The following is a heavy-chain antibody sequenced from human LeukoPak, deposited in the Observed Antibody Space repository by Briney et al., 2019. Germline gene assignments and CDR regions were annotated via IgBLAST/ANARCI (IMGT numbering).Heavy chain of an antibody. CDR2: IKANSGAT. CDR3: PRDGDWHHQYFDL. D-gene: IGHD2-21*02. Sequence: ASVKVSCKASGFAFNGYYMYWVRQAPGQGLEWMGWIKANSGATLYSEKFQGRVTMTRDTSIGTLYMELSSLTSDDTAVYYCPRDGDWHHQYFDLWGPGTLVT. CDR1: GFAFNGYY. V-gene: IGHV1-2*02. J-gene: IGHJ4*02.